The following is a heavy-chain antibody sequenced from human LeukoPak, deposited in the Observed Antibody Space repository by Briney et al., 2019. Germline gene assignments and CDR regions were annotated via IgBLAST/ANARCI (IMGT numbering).Heavy chain of an antibody. V-gene: IGHV5-51*01. CDR2: IYPGDSDT. J-gene: IGHJ4*02. Sequence: GESLKISCQGSGYRFTNYWIGWVRQMPGKGLEWMGIIYPGDSDTRYSPSFQGQVTISADKSISTAYLQWSSLKASDTAMYYCARRNYYDSSGLFDYWAREPWSPSPQ. CDR3: ARRNYYDSSGLFDY. D-gene: IGHD3-22*01. CDR1: GYRFTNYW.